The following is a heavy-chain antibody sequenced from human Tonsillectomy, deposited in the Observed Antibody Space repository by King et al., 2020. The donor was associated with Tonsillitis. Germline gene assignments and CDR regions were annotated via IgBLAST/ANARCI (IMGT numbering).Heavy chain of an antibody. CDR1: GFSLSTSGVG. D-gene: IGHD3-3*01. CDR3: AHNYYDFWSGPQGLSRPFFDY. CDR2: IYWDDDK. Sequence: VTLKESGPTLVKPTHTLTLTCTFSGFSLSTSGVGGGWIRQPPGKALEWLALIYWDDDKRYSPSLNSRLTVSKETSKNQVVLTMSNMDPVDTATYYCAHNYYDFWSGPQGLSRPFFDYWGQGTLAT. V-gene: IGHV2-5*02. J-gene: IGHJ4*02.